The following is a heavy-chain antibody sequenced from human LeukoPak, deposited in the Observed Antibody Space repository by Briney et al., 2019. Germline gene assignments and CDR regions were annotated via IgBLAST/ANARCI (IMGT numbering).Heavy chain of an antibody. CDR3: AKAMAPGGWELLLH. Sequence: PGGSLRLSCAASGFTFDDYAIHWVRQAPGKGLEWVSLIIGDGGSTYYAGSVKGRFTISRENSKNSLYLQMNSLRTENTALYLSAKAMAPGGWELLLHWAQGTLVTVSS. J-gene: IGHJ4*02. CDR2: IIGDGGST. D-gene: IGHD1-26*01. V-gene: IGHV3-43*02. CDR1: GFTFDDYA.